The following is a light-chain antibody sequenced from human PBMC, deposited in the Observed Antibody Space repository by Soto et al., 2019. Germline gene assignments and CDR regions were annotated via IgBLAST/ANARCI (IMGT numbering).Light chain of an antibody. CDR2: SNN. CDR3: AACDDSLSGPV. J-gene: IGLJ1*01. V-gene: IGLV1-47*02. CDR1: SSNIGSNY. Sequence: QSVLTQPPSASGTPGQRVTISCSGSSSNIGSNYVYWYQQLPRTAPKLLIYSNNQRPSGVPDRFSGSKSGTSAALAISGLRSEDEADYYCAACDDSLSGPVFGTGTKLTVL.